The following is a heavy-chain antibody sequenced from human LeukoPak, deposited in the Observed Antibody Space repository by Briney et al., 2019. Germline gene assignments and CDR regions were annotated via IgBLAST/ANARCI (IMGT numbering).Heavy chain of an antibody. Sequence: ASVRVSCKVSGYTLTELSMHWVRQTPGKGLEWMGGFDPEDGETFYAQKFQGRLTMTEDTSTDTAYMELSSLRSEDTAVYYCARETVVPAVMRGIFDPWGQGTLVTVSS. D-gene: IGHD2-2*01. J-gene: IGHJ5*02. V-gene: IGHV1-24*01. CDR2: FDPEDGET. CDR1: GYTLTELS. CDR3: ARETVVPAVMRGIFDP.